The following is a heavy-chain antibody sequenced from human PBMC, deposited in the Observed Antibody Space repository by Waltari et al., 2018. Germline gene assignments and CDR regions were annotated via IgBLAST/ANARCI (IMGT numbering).Heavy chain of an antibody. J-gene: IGHJ4*02. CDR2: INHSGST. CDR1: GGPFSGYY. Sequence: QVQLQQWGAGLLKPSETLSLTCAVYGGPFSGYYWSWIRQAPGKGLEWIGEINHSGSTNYNPSLKSRVTISVDTSKNQFSLKLSSVTAADTAVYYCARGIAAAGSWGQGTLVTVSS. CDR3: ARGIAAAGS. V-gene: IGHV4-34*01. D-gene: IGHD6-13*01.